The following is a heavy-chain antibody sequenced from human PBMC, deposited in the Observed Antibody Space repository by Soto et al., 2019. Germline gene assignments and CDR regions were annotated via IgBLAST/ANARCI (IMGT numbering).Heavy chain of an antibody. CDR3: ERQIYDSSGYYYAY. CDR1: GGSISSSSYY. Sequence: QMQLQESGPGLVKPSETLSLTCTVSGGSISSSSYYWGWIRQPPGQGLEWLGTIYSLGNTYYNPSLKSRVSSSVDKSKSQLFLKLSYVTAPDTAVYYCERQIYDSSGYYYAYWGQGTLVTVSS. V-gene: IGHV4-39*01. CDR2: IYSLGNT. J-gene: IGHJ4*02. D-gene: IGHD3-22*01.